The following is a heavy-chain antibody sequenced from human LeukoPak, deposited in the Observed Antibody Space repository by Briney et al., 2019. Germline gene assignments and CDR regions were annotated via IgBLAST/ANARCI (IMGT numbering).Heavy chain of an antibody. CDR3: ARAPEGYSYGYGAFDI. CDR1: GFTFSSYS. D-gene: IGHD5-18*01. Sequence: GGSLRLSCVASGFTFSSYSMNWVRQAPGKGLEWVSSISSSSSYIYYADSVKGRFTISRDNAKNSLYLQMNSLRAEDTAVYYCARAPEGYSYGYGAFDIWGQGTMVTVSS. CDR2: ISSSSSYI. J-gene: IGHJ3*02. V-gene: IGHV3-21*01.